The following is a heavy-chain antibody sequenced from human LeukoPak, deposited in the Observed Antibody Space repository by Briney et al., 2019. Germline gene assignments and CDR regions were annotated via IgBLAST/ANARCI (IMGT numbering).Heavy chain of an antibody. V-gene: IGHV4-59*08. CDR3: ARLAGFGMGSFDY. J-gene: IGHJ4*02. D-gene: IGHD3-16*01. CDR1: GGSISSYY. Sequence: SETLSLTCTVSGGSISSYYWSWIRQPPGKGPEWIGYIYYSGSTNYNPSLKSRVTISLDTSKNQFSLKLNSVTAADTAVYYCARLAGFGMGSFDYWGQGTLVTVSS. CDR2: IYYSGST.